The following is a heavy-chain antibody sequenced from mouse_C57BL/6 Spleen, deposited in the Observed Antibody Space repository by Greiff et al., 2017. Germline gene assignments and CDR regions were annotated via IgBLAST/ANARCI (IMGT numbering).Heavy chain of an antibody. Sequence: VKLQQPGTELVKPGASVKLSCKASGYTFTSYWMHWVKQRPGQGLEWIGNINPSNGGTNYNEKFKSKATLTVDKSSSTAYMQLSSLTSEDSAVYYCAREGFYYDYDACYFDYWGQGTTLTVSS. J-gene: IGHJ2*01. CDR3: AREGFYYDYDACYFDY. V-gene: IGHV1-53*01. CDR2: INPSNGGT. D-gene: IGHD2-4*01. CDR1: GYTFTSYW.